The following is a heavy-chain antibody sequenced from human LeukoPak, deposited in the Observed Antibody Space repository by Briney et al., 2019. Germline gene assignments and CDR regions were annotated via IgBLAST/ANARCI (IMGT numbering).Heavy chain of an antibody. Sequence: PVGCPRPSCAPSGFTFTSYAMTSVRQAPGKGLYWVSVISGSSGGTYYADSVKGRFIISRDNFKNTVYLQMNSLRAEDTAVYYCAKEDDFGNHFDYWGQGTLVTVSS. CDR1: GFTFTSYA. CDR2: ISGSSGGT. D-gene: IGHD4-11*01. CDR3: AKEDDFGNHFDY. J-gene: IGHJ4*02. V-gene: IGHV3-23*01.